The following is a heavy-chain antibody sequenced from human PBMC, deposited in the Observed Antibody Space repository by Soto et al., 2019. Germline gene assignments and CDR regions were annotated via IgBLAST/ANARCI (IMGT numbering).Heavy chain of an antibody. CDR3: AREYCSGGSCYGDC. D-gene: IGHD2-15*01. V-gene: IGHV3-21*01. Sequence: EVQLVESGGGLVKPGGSLRLSCAASGFTFSSYSMNWVRQAPGKGLEWVSSISSSSSYIYYADSVKGRFTISRDNAKNSLYLQMNSLRSEDTAVYDSAREYCSGGSCYGDCWGPGILVTDSS. J-gene: IGHJ4*02. CDR2: ISSSSSYI. CDR1: GFTFSSYS.